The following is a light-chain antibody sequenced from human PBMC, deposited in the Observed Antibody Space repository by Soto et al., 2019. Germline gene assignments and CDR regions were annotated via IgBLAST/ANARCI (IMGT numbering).Light chain of an antibody. CDR2: EVR. CDR3: CSYTSSSIRV. V-gene: IGLV2-14*01. CDR1: SSVVGGYNH. Sequence: QSVVTQPASVSGSPGQSITISCTGTSSVVGGYNHVSWYQQHPGKAPKLIIYEVRNRPSGVSNRLSGSKSGNTASLTISGLQTDDEADYYCCSYTSSSIRVFGGGTKLTVL. J-gene: IGLJ3*02.